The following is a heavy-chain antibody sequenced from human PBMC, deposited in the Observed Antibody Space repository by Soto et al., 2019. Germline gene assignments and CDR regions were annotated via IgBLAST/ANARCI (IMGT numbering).Heavy chain of an antibody. D-gene: IGHD1-1*01. J-gene: IGHJ6*01. V-gene: IGHV3-23*01. Sequence: PGGSLRLSCAASGFTFSRCAMGWGRQAPGKGLEWVSDIIDSGGSTYYADSGKGRFTISRDNAKNSLYLQMNSLRAEDTAVYYCARVLEESDWTSYDMDVWRRRTKVSVSS. CDR2: IIDSGGST. CDR3: ARVLEESDWTSYDMDV. CDR1: GFTFSRCA.